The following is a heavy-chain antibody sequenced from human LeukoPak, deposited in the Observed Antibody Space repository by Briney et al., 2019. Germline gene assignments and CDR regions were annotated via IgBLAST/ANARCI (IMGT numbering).Heavy chain of an antibody. CDR3: AKGPYSSGWYSGPFDY. CDR1: GFTFDDYT. J-gene: IGHJ4*02. V-gene: IGHV3-43*01. Sequence: GGSLRLSCAASGFTFDDYTVHWVRQAPGKGLAWVSLISWDGGSTYYADSVKGRFTISRDNSKNSLYLQMNSLRTEDTALYYCAKGPYSSGWYSGPFDYWGQGTLVTVSS. D-gene: IGHD6-19*01. CDR2: ISWDGGST.